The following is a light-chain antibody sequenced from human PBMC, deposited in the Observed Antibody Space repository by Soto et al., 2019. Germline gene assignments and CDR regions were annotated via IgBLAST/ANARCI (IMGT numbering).Light chain of an antibody. CDR1: SSDVGGHDY. CDR2: EVN. V-gene: IGLV2-8*01. J-gene: IGLJ2*01. Sequence: QSALTQPPSASGSTGQSVTNSCTGTSSDVGGHDYVSWYQQHPGKVPKLMIYEVNKRPSGVPDRFSGSKFGNTASLTVSGLQAEDEADYYCSSYVTGNSLIFGGGTKLTVL. CDR3: SSYVTGNSLI.